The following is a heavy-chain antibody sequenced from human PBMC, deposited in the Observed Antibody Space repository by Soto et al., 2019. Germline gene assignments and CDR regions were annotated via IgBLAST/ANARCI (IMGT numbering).Heavy chain of an antibody. V-gene: IGHV1-69*13. D-gene: IGHD5-12*01. J-gene: IGHJ6*02. CDR2: IIPIFGTA. Sequence: SVKVSCKASGGTFSSYAISWVRQAPGQGLEWMGGIIPIFGTANYAQKFQGRVTITADESTSTAYMELSSLRSEDTAVYYCARNDIVATARIYYYYGMDVWGQGTTVTVYS. CDR3: ARNDIVATARIYYYYGMDV. CDR1: GGTFSSYA.